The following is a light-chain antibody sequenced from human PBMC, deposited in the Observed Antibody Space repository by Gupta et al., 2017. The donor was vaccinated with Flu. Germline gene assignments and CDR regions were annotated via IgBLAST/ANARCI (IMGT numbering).Light chain of an antibody. CDR2: VFR. V-gene: IGLV2-8*01. CDR1: SSDVGVYNY. CDR3: CSYAGSNNHALV. Sequence: QSALTQPPSASGSPGQSVTISCTGTSSDVGVYNYVSWYQQHPGKAQTLRLLVFRKRPSAVPDRFSFSKSGNTDSPTVTGLQAEDEAEDDYCSYAGSNNHALVFGGGTKLTVL. J-gene: IGLJ2*01.